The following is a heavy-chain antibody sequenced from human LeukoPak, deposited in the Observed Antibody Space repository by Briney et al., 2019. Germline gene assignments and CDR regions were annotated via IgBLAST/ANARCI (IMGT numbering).Heavy chain of an antibody. CDR1: GLTLSSYA. D-gene: IGHD5-12*01. CDR2: ISSSSDST. J-gene: IGHJ4*02. Sequence: PGRSLRLSCAASGLTLSSYAMSWVRQAPGKGLEWVSTISSSSDSTYYADSVKGRFTISRDNSKNTLYLQMNSLRAEDTAVYYCAKDGYSGYVDWGQGTLVTVSS. CDR3: AKDGYSGYVD. V-gene: IGHV3-23*01.